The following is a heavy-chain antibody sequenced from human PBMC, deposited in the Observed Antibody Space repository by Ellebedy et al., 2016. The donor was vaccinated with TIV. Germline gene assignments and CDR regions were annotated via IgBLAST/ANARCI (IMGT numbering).Heavy chain of an antibody. CDR2: ISYDGSNK. D-gene: IGHD6-13*01. CDR1: GFTFSSYA. J-gene: IGHJ4*02. Sequence: PGGSLRLSCAASGFTFSSYAMHWVRQAPGKGLEWVAVISYDGSNKYYADSVKGRFTISRDNSKNTLYLQMNSLRAEDTAVYYCAVPGIAAAGTIVPHFDYWGQGTLVTVSS. V-gene: IGHV3-30-3*01. CDR3: AVPGIAAAGTIVPHFDY.